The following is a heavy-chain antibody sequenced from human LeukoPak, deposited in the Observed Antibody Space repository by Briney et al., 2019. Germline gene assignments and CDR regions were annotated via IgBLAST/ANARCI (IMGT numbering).Heavy chain of an antibody. CDR2: IRSKANNYAT. V-gene: IGHV3-73*01. Sequence: GGSLKLSCVVSGFTFSGSAVHWVRQASGKGLEWVGRIRSKANNYATGYAASVKGRFTISRDDSKNTAYLQMNSLKTEDTAVYYCTGDNFDSSVKFDYWGQGTLVTVSS. D-gene: IGHD3-22*01. CDR3: TGDNFDSSVKFDY. J-gene: IGHJ4*02. CDR1: GFTFSGSA.